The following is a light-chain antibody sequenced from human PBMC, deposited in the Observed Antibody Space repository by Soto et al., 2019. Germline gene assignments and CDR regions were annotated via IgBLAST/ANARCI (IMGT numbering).Light chain of an antibody. V-gene: IGKV3-20*01. CDR2: GAS. CDR1: QGVSSNY. Sequence: EIVLTQSPGTLSLSPGDRATLSCRASQGVSSNYLAWYQQKHGQPPRLLIYGASSRATGIPDRFSGSGSGTDFALAISRLEPEDFAVYYCQQYNNWPPITFGQGTRLEI. CDR3: QQYNNWPPIT. J-gene: IGKJ5*01.